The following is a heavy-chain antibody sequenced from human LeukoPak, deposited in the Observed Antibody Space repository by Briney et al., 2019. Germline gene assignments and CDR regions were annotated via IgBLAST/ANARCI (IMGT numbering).Heavy chain of an antibody. Sequence: GGSLRLSCAASGFTFSTYTMHWVRQAPGKGLEWMAVISYDGRSKYYTDSVKGRFTISRDNSKNTLYLQMNSLRPEDTGVYYCAREPTVLDTPMVDFDYWGQGTLVTVSS. CDR2: ISYDGRSK. D-gene: IGHD5-18*01. CDR3: AREPTVLDTPMVDFDY. J-gene: IGHJ4*02. V-gene: IGHV3-30*04. CDR1: GFTFSTYT.